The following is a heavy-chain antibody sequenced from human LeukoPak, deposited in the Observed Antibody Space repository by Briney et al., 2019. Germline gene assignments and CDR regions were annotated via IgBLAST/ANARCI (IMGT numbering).Heavy chain of an antibody. CDR2: IYYSGST. J-gene: IGHJ3*02. CDR1: GGSISSSSYY. V-gene: IGHV4-61*05. D-gene: IGHD3-3*01. CDR3: ARGSHRVTIFGVVTRKLDAFDI. Sequence: SETLSLTCTVSGGSISSSSYYWSWIRQPPGKGLEWIGYIYYSGSTNYNPSLKSRVTISVDTSKNQFSLKLSSVTAADTAVYYCARGSHRVTIFGVVTRKLDAFDIWGQGTMVTVSS.